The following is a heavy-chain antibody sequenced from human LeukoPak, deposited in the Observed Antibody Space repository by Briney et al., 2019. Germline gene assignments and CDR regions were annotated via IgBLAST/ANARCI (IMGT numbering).Heavy chain of an antibody. CDR1: GGSFSGYY. D-gene: IGHD3-3*01. CDR3: ARVNTHYDFWSGAGYYFDY. Sequence: SETLSLTCAVYGGSFSGYYWSWIRQPPGKGLEWIGEINHSGSTNYNPSLKSRVTISVDTSKNQFSLKLSSVTAADTAVYYCARVNTHYDFWSGAGYYFDYWGQGTLVTVSS. CDR2: INHSGST. J-gene: IGHJ4*02. V-gene: IGHV4-34*01.